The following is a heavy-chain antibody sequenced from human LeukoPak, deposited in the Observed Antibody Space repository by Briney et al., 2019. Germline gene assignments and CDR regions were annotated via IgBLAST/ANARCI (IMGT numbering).Heavy chain of an antibody. CDR1: GFTFSSYS. V-gene: IGHV3-48*01. D-gene: IGHD3-10*01. CDR3: ARDAVWFGELYFDY. J-gene: IGHJ4*02. CDR2: ISSSSSTI. Sequence: PGGSLRLSCAASGFTFSSYSMNWVRQAPGKGLEWVSYISSSSSTIYYADSVKGRFTISRDNAKNSLYLQMNSLRAEDTAVYYCARDAVWFGELYFDYWGQGTLVTVSS.